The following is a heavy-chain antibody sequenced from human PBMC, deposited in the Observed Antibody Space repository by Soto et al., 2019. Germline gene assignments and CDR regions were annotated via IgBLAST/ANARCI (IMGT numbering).Heavy chain of an antibody. D-gene: IGHD2-2*01. Sequence: SETLSLTCTVSGGSISSYYWSWIRQPPGKGLEWIGYIYYSGSTNYNPSLKSRVTISVDTSKNQFSLKLSSVTAADTAVYYCARDRGCSSTSCYEVSGGGWFDPWGQGTLVTVSS. CDR1: GGSISSYY. CDR3: ARDRGCSSTSCYEVSGGGWFDP. J-gene: IGHJ5*02. V-gene: IGHV4-59*01. CDR2: IYYSGST.